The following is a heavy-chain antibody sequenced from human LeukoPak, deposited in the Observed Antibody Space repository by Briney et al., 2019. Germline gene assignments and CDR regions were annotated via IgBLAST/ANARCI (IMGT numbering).Heavy chain of an antibody. CDR2: ISSSGSTI. CDR3: AREGLGYCSSTSCYGDAFDI. J-gene: IGHJ3*02. CDR1: GFTFSDYY. V-gene: IGHV3-11*04. Sequence: PGGSLRLSCAASGFTFSDYYMSWIRQAPGKGLEWVSYISSSGSTIYYADSVKGRFTISRDNAKNSLYLQMNSLRAEDTAVYYCAREGLGYCSSTSCYGDAFDIWGQGTMVTVSS. D-gene: IGHD2-2*01.